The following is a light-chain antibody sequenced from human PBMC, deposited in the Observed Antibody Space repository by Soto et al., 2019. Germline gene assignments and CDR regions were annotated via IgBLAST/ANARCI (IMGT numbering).Light chain of an antibody. Sequence: QAVVTQAPSVSGTPGQRVTISCSGSSSNIESNLVYWYQQLPGTAPKLLIYTNHQRPSGVPDRFSGSKSGTSASLAITVLRSDDEADYYCATWDDGLYTPVIGGGTKLTVL. J-gene: IGLJ2*01. CDR3: ATWDDGLYTPV. CDR2: TNH. V-gene: IGLV1-47*02. CDR1: SSNIESNL.